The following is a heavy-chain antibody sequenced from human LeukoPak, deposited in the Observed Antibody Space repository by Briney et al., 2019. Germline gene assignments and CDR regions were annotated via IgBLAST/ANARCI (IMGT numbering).Heavy chain of an antibody. CDR3: ARDLCSGGSCRLDY. CDR1: GFTFSSYS. CDR2: ISSSSSSYI. Sequence: PGGSLRLSCAASGFTFSSYSMNWVRQAPGKGLEWVSSISSSSSSYIYYADSVKGRFTISRDNAKNSLYLQMNSLRAEDTAVYYCARDLCSGGSCRLDYWGQGTLVTVSS. V-gene: IGHV3-21*01. D-gene: IGHD2-15*01. J-gene: IGHJ4*02.